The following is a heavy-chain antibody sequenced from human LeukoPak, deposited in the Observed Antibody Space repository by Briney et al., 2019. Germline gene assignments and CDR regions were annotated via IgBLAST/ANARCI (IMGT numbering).Heavy chain of an antibody. CDR3: ASDLSHGLGY. D-gene: IGHD3-16*01. Sequence: GGSLRLSCAASGFTFSSYSMNWVRQAPGKGLEWVSSISSSSSYIYYADSVKGRFTISRDNAKNSLYLQMNSLRAEDTAVYYCASDLSHGLGYWGQGTLVTVSS. CDR1: GFTFSSYS. CDR2: ISSSSSYI. J-gene: IGHJ4*02. V-gene: IGHV3-21*01.